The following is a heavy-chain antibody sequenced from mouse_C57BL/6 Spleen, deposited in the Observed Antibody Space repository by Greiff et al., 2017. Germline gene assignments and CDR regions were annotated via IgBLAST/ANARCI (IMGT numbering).Heavy chain of an antibody. V-gene: IGHV7-3*01. CDR3: ARSPFYYGYDGGFAY. CDR2: IRNKANGYTT. D-gene: IGHD2-2*01. J-gene: IGHJ3*01. Sequence: EVHLVESGGGLVQPGGSLSLSCAASGFTFTDYYMSWVRQPPGKALEWLGFIRNKANGYTTEYSASVKGRFTISRDNSQSILYLQMNALRAEDSATYYCARSPFYYGYDGGFAYWGQGTLVTVSA. CDR1: GFTFTDYY.